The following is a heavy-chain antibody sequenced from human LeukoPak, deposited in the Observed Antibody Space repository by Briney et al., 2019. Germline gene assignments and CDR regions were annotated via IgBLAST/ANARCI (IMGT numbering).Heavy chain of an antibody. Sequence: ASVKVSCKASGYTFTGYYMHWVRQAPGQGLEWMGWINPNSGGTNYAQKFQGRVTMTRDTSISTAYMELSRLRSDDTAVYYCARAHWGASSSWYPPDFDYWGQGTLVTVSS. D-gene: IGHD6-13*01. CDR1: GYTFTGYY. CDR2: INPNSGGT. V-gene: IGHV1-2*02. CDR3: ARAHWGASSSWYPPDFDY. J-gene: IGHJ4*02.